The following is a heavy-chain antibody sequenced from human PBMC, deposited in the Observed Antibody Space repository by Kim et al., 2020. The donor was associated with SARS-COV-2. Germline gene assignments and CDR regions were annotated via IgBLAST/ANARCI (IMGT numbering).Heavy chain of an antibody. CDR1: GFTFSSYA. CDR3: AKDRGTVDSSGYYVTPDAFDI. V-gene: IGHV3-23*01. Sequence: GGSLRLSCAASGFTFSSYAMSWVRQAPGKGLEWVSAISGSGGSTYYADSVKGRFTISRDNSKNTLYLQMNSLRAEDTAVYYCAKDRGTVDSSGYYVTPDAFDIWGQGTMVTVSS. J-gene: IGHJ3*02. D-gene: IGHD3-22*01. CDR2: ISGSGGST.